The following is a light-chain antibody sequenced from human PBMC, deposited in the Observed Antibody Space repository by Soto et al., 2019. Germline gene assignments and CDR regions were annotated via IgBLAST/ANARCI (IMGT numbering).Light chain of an antibody. Sequence: DIQMTQSPSSLSASVGDRVTITCRASQTISNYLNWYQQKPGKAPNLLIYAASSLQSGVPSRFTGSGSGTDFTLTITSLQPEDFATYYCQQRYSTPPTFGQGTRVEIK. V-gene: IGKV1-39*01. CDR2: AAS. J-gene: IGKJ1*01. CDR3: QQRYSTPPT. CDR1: QTISNY.